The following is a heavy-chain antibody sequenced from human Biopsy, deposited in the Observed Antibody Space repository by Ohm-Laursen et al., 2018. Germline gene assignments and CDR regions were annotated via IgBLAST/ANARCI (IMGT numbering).Heavy chain of an antibody. Sequence: SDTLSLTCSVSGGSMTGYEWSWIRLAPGKGLEWIGYIYYSGGTKYNPSLASRVTFSVDMSKRQFSLKLYSVTAADTAVYYCARVEAGTYDALDIWGQGALVAVSA. CDR3: ARVEAGTYDALDI. CDR1: GGSMTGYE. V-gene: IGHV4-59*07. J-gene: IGHJ3*02. CDR2: IYYSGGT. D-gene: IGHD1-26*01.